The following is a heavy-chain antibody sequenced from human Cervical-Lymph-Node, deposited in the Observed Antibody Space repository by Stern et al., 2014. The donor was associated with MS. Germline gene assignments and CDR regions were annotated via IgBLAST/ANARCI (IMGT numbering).Heavy chain of an antibody. V-gene: IGHV1-69*01. CDR1: GGTFSSYA. Sequence: VQLLESGAEVKKPGSSVKVSCKASGGTFSSYAISWVRQAPGQGLEWMGGIIPIFGTANYAQKFQGRVTITADESTSTAYMELSSLRSEDTAVYYCARRRYYYYGMDVWGQGTTVTVSS. CDR2: IIPIFGTA. J-gene: IGHJ6*02. CDR3: ARRRYYYYGMDV.